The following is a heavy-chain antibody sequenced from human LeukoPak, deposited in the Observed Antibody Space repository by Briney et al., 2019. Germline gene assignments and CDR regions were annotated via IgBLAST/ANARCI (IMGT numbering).Heavy chain of an antibody. D-gene: IGHD3-10*01. CDR2: ISYDGSNK. V-gene: IGHV3-30-3*01. CDR1: GFTFSSYA. J-gene: IGHJ5*02. Sequence: GGSLRLSCAASGFTFSSYAMHWVRQAPGKGLEWVAVISYDGSNKYYADSVKGRFTISRDNSKNTLYLQMNGLTAEDTAMYYCARDSYQDYYGRFDPWGQGTLVIVSS. CDR3: ARDSYQDYYGRFDP.